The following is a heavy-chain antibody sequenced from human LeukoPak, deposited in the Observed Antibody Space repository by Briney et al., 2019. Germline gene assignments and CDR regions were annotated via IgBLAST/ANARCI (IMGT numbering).Heavy chain of an antibody. CDR3: AKGRGWEASYYYYYMDV. D-gene: IGHD1-26*01. CDR2: IYSGGST. CDR1: EFSVGSNY. J-gene: IGHJ6*03. V-gene: IGHV3-66*01. Sequence: GGSLRLPCAASEFSVGSNYMPWLRQAPGKGLEWVSLIYSGGSTYYADSAKGRFTISRDNSKNTLYLQMNSLRAEDTAVYYCAKGRGWEASYYYYYMDVWGKGTTVTISS.